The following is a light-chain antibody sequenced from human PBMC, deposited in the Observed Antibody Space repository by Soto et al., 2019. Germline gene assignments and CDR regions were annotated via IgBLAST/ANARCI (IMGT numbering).Light chain of an antibody. Sequence: QSALTQPASVSGSPGQSITISCTGSSSDVGNYDLVSWFQHHPGKAPQLIIYEDNKRPSGVSSRFSGSKSGNTASLTISGLQAEDEADYYCCSSAGSYVVFGGGTKLTVL. CDR2: EDN. V-gene: IGLV2-23*01. J-gene: IGLJ2*01. CDR1: SSDVGNYDL. CDR3: CSSAGSYVV.